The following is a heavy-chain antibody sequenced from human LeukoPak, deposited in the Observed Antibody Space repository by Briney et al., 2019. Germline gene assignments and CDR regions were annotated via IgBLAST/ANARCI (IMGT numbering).Heavy chain of an antibody. CDR1: GGTFSSYA. CDR2: IIPIFGTA. J-gene: IGHJ4*02. V-gene: IGHV1-69*05. CDR3: ASFLYDFWSGLGY. D-gene: IGHD3-3*01. Sequence: SVKVSCKASGGTFSSYAISWVRQAPGQGLEWMGRIIPIFGTANYAQKFQGRVTITTDESTSTAYMELSSLRSEDTAVYYCASFLYDFWSGLGYWGQGTLVTVSS.